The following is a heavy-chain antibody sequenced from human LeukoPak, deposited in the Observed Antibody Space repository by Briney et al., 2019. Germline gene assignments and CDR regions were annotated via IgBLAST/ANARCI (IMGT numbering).Heavy chain of an antibody. CDR1: GYTFTGYY. D-gene: IGHD2-15*01. CDR2: INPNSGGT. CDR3: ARDENRYCSGGSCYSLLYWYFDL. J-gene: IGHJ2*01. V-gene: IGHV1-2*02. Sequence: ASVKVSCKASGYTFTGYYMHWVRQAPGQGLEWMGWINPNSGGTNYAQKFQGRVTMTRDTSISKAYMELSRLRSDDTAVYYCARDENRYCSGGSCYSLLYWYFDLWGRGTLVTVSS.